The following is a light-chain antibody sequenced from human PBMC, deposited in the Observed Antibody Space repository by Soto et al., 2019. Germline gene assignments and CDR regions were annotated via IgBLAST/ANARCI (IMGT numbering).Light chain of an antibody. CDR3: QQYNSYPLT. CDR2: DAF. CDR1: QSISSW. V-gene: IGKV1-5*01. Sequence: DIQMTKSPSTLSASVGDTVTITCRASQSISSWLAGYQQKPGKAPKLLIYDAFRLESGGPSRFSGSGSGTEFTLTISSLQPDDFATYYCQQYNSYPLTFGGGTKVEIK. J-gene: IGKJ4*01.